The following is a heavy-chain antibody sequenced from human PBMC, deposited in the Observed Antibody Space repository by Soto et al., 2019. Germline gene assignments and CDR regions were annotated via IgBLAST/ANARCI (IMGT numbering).Heavy chain of an antibody. CDR2: ISYDGSNK. J-gene: IGHJ4*02. CDR3: ANPAPQLGLAYFDY. Sequence: PGGSLRLSCAASGFTFSSYAMHWVRQAPGKGLEWVAVISYDGSNKYYADSVKGRFTISRDNSKNTLYLQMNSLRAEDTAVYYCANPAPQLGLAYFDYWGQGTLVTVSS. D-gene: IGHD1-1*01. CDR1: GFTFSSYA. V-gene: IGHV3-30-3*01.